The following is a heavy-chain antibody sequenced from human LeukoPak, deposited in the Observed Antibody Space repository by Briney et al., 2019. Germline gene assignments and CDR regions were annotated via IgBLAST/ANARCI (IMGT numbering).Heavy chain of an antibody. V-gene: IGHV1-2*02. J-gene: IGHJ3*02. Sequence: GASVKVSCKASGYTFTGYYMHWVRQAPGQGLEWMGWINPNSGGTNYAQKFQGRVTMTRDTSISTAYMELSRLRSDDTAVYYCARETYSSSSSAFDIWGQGTMVTVSS. CDR1: GYTFTGYY. D-gene: IGHD6-6*01. CDR3: ARETYSSSSSAFDI. CDR2: INPNSGGT.